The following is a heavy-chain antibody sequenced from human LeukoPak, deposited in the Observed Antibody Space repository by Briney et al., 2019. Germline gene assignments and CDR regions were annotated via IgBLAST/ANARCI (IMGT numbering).Heavy chain of an antibody. CDR3: AKGSTTGVY. CDR2: ISYDGSNK. CDR1: GFTFSSYG. D-gene: IGHD4-17*01. V-gene: IGHV3-30*18. Sequence: PGRSLRLSCAASGFTFSSYGMHWVRQAPGKGLEWVAVISYDGSNKYYADSVKGRFTISRDNSKNTLHLQMNSLRAEDTAVYYCAKGSTTGVYWGQGTLVTVSS. J-gene: IGHJ4*02.